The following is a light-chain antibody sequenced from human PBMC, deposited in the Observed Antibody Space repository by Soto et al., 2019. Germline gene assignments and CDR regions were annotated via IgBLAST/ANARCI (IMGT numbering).Light chain of an antibody. V-gene: IGLV2-14*01. CDR2: DVS. Sequence: QPASVSGSPGQSITISCTGTSSDVGGYNYVSWYQQHPGKAPKLMIYDVSNRPSGVSNRFSGSKSGNTASLTISGLQAEDEADYYCSSYTSSSTEVFGGGTKLTVL. J-gene: IGLJ2*01. CDR3: SSYTSSSTEV. CDR1: SSDVGGYNY.